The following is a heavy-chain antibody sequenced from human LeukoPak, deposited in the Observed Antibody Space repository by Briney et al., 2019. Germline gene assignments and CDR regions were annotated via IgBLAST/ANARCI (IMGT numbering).Heavy chain of an antibody. Sequence: GGSLRLSCAASGFTFSSYSMTWVRQAPGKGLEWVSYISSSSSTIYYADSVKGRFTISRDNAKNSLYLQMNSLRAEDTAVYYCARDPPYDSSGYYYGRGYWSQGTLVTVSS. CDR1: GFTFSSYS. CDR3: ARDPPYDSSGYYYGRGY. CDR2: ISSSSSTI. V-gene: IGHV3-48*01. D-gene: IGHD3-22*01. J-gene: IGHJ4*02.